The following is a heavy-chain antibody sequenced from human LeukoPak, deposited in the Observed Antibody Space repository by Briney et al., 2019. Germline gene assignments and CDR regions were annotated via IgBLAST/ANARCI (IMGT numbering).Heavy chain of an antibody. CDR3: ARVPVPAARLFDY. V-gene: IGHV7-4-1*02. D-gene: IGHD2-2*01. CDR2: INTNTGNP. CDR1: GYTFTSYA. J-gene: IGHJ4*02. Sequence: GASVKVSCKASGYTFTSYAMNWVRQAPGQGLEWMGWINTNTGNPTYAQGFTGRFVFSLDASASTAYLQISSLKAEDTAVYYCARVPVPAARLFDYWGQGTLVTVSS.